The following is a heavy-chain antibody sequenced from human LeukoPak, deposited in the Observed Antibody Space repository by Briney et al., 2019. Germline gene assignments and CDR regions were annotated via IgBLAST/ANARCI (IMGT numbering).Heavy chain of an antibody. J-gene: IGHJ4*02. V-gene: IGHV3-23*01. CDR2: ISGNGNSA. Sequence: GGSLRLSCAASGFTFRSSAMGWVRQPPGKGLEWVSAISGNGNSAYYADSVKGRFTISRDNSKITLYLQMNSLRAEDTAVFYCARDQYDTWSRRGNFDSWGQGTLVIVSS. CDR1: GFTFRSSA. D-gene: IGHD3-3*01. CDR3: ARDQYDTWSRRGNFDS.